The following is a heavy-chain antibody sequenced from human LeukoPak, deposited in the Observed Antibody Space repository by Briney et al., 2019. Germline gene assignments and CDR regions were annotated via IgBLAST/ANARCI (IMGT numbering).Heavy chain of an antibody. CDR1: GFTVSSNY. CDR3: ARVRSYYYGMDV. Sequence: GGSLRLSCAASGFTVSSNYMSWVRQAPGKGLEWVSVIYSGGSTYYADSVKGRFTISRDNSKNTVYLQMNSLRAEGTAVHYCARVRSYYYGMDVWGQGTTVTVSS. V-gene: IGHV3-66*01. J-gene: IGHJ6*02. CDR2: IYSGGST.